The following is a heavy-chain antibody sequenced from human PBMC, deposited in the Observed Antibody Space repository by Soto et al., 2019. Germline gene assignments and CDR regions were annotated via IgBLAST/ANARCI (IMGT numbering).Heavy chain of an antibody. CDR1: VFKFSDYA. J-gene: IGHJ4*02. Sequence: EVQLVESGGGLVQPGGSLTLSCEASVFKFSDYAMHWVRQAPGEGLEWVSTITWDSATIDYADSVQGRFTISRDNARNSLYLEMSSLRPEDTALYFCAKGGCVPMGRRHVHFDSWGQGTLVTVSS. CDR3: AKGGCVPMGRRHVHFDS. D-gene: IGHD3-10*01. CDR2: ITWDSATI. V-gene: IGHV3-9*01.